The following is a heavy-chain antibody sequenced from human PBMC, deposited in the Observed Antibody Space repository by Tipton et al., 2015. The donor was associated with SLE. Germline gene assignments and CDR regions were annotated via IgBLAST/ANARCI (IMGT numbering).Heavy chain of an antibody. V-gene: IGHV4-39*07. CDR3: ARGGGYYDSSYDY. D-gene: IGHD3-22*01. Sequence: TLSLTCSVSAGSIRSRSYYWGWIGRPTGKGLEWMGSIYYSGSTYYNPSLKSRVTITVDTSKNRFSLKLSSVTAADTAVYYCARGGGYYDSSYDYWGQGTLVTVSS. CDR1: AGSIRSRSYY. CDR2: IYYSGST. J-gene: IGHJ4*02.